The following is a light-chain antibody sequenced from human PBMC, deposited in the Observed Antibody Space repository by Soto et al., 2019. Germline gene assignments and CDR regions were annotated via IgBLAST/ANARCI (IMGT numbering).Light chain of an antibody. Sequence: DIQMTQSPSSLSASVGDRVTIICRASQSISSYLNWYQQKPGKAPKLLIYAASSLQSGVPSRFSGSGSGTDFTLTISSLQPEDFATYHCQEYKTWTFGQGTKVDIK. CDR2: AAS. J-gene: IGKJ1*01. CDR3: QEYKTWT. V-gene: IGKV1-39*01. CDR1: QSISSY.